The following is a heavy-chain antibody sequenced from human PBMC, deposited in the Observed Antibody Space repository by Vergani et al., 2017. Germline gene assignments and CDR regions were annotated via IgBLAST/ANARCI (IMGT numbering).Heavy chain of an antibody. CDR1: GGSISSGSYY. D-gene: IGHD4-17*01. J-gene: IGHJ4*02. CDR3: ARSQWTTVTTYFDY. Sequence: QVQLQESGPGLVKPSQTLSLTCTVSGGSISSGSYYWSWIRQPAGKGLEWIGRIYTSGSTNYNPSLKSRVTISVDTSKNQFSLKLSSVTAADTAVYYCARSQWTTVTTYFDYWGQGTLVTVSS. CDR2: IYTSGST. V-gene: IGHV4-61*02.